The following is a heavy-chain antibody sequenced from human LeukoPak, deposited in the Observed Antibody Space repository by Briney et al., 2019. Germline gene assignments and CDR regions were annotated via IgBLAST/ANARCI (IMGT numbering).Heavy chain of an antibody. V-gene: IGHV3-23*01. Sequence: GGSLRLSCAASGFTFSSYAMTWVRQAPGKGLEWVSAISGSGGSTYYADSVKGRFTISRDNSKNTLYLQMNSLRAEDTALYYCAKEVVPAAFGLEAGYFDYWGQGTLVTVSS. CDR1: GFTFSSYA. CDR3: AKEVVPAAFGLEAGYFDY. J-gene: IGHJ4*02. CDR2: ISGSGGST. D-gene: IGHD2-2*01.